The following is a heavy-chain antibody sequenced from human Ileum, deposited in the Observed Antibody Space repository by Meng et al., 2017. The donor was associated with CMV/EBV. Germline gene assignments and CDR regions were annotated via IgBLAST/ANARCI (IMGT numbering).Heavy chain of an antibody. CDR1: GYSLTSYG. CDR2: IDTNTGNP. V-gene: IGHV7-4-1*02. CDR3: TRGDGAHTAKYDF. Sequence: QVQLVQSGAELKEPGASVKVSCKTSGYSLTSYGINWVREAPGQRLEWMGWIDTNTGNPAYAQDFTGRFVFSLDTSVSTAYLQISSLRAEDTAVYYCTRGDGAHTAKYDFWGRGTLVTVSS. D-gene: IGHD5-18*01. J-gene: IGHJ4*02.